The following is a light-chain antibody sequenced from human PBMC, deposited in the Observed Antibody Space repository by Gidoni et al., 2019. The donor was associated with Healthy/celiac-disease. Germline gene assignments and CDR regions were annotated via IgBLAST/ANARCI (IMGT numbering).Light chain of an antibody. Sequence: SAPPHPPSASASPGQSITISCTATSSAVGGYNYVSWYQQHPGKAPKLMIYEVSNRPSGVSNRFSGSKSGNTASLTISGLQAEDEADYYCSSYTSSSIWVFGGGTKLTVL. CDR3: SSYTSSSIWV. V-gene: IGLV2-14*01. CDR2: EVS. CDR1: SSAVGGYNY. J-gene: IGLJ3*02.